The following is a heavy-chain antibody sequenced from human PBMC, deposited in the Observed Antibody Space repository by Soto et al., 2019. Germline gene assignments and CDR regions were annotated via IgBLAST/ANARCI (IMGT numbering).Heavy chain of an antibody. CDR2: MNPNTGDT. D-gene: IGHD6-19*01. V-gene: IGHV1-2*02. Sequence: ASVPVSCKDSGYTFTSYDSYWVRQATGKGLEWMGWMNPNTGDTNYTQKFQGRVTMTRDTSISTAYMELSRLRSDDTAVYYCATSRISIAVAGETEYYFDYWGQGTPVTVSS. J-gene: IGHJ4*02. CDR3: ATSRISIAVAGETEYYFDY. CDR1: GYTFTSYD.